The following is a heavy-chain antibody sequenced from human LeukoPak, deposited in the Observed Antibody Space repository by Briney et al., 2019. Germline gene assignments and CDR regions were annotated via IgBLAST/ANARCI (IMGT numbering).Heavy chain of an antibody. CDR2: ISGSGGNT. D-gene: IGHD1-14*01. V-gene: IGHV3-23*01. J-gene: IGHJ4*02. CDR1: GFTFSNSW. CDR3: AKLATDSNSDY. Sequence: AGGSLRLSCAASGFTFSNSWMSWVRQAPGKGLEWVSVISGSGGNTYYADSVKGRFTISRDNSKNTLYVQMNSLRAEDTAVYYCAKLATDSNSDYWGQGTLVTVSS.